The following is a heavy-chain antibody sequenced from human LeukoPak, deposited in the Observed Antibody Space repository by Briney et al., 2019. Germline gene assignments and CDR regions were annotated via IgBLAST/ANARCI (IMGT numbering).Heavy chain of an antibody. V-gene: IGHV4-59*01. CDR2: FYYGGNT. Sequence: RPSETLSLTCTVSGGSISSYYWGWIRQPPGKGLEWIGYFYYGGNTDYSPSLKSRVTISVDTSKNQVALKLSSVTAADTAMYYCARLSRYGDLYYFDYWGQGTPVTVSS. D-gene: IGHD4-17*01. CDR3: ARLSRYGDLYYFDY. J-gene: IGHJ4*02. CDR1: GGSISSYY.